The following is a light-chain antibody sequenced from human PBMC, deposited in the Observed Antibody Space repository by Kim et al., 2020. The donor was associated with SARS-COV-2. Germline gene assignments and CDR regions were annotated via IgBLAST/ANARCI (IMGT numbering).Light chain of an antibody. CDR1: NTGSRI. Sequence: APGKRAMITHGGNNTGSRIVHWYQRKPDQGPVLVIYYDSDRPSGIPGRFSGSNSGNAATLTMSRVEPGDEADYYCQVWDGSSDPWVFGGGTQLTVL. V-gene: IGLV3-21*04. CDR2: YDS. CDR3: QVWDGSSDPWV. J-gene: IGLJ3*02.